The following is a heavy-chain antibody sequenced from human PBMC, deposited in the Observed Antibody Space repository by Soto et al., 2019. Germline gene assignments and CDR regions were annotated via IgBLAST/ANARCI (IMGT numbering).Heavy chain of an antibody. CDR3: ARGQNRYGSVNIN. Sequence: EPQVMESGGDLVQPGGSLRLSCAASGFSVSRTYVTWVRQAPGKGLEWVSVTYGAGTTDYADSVKGRFTVSRDESENTVNLQMNSLRTEDTAVYYCARGQNRYGSVNINWGQGTLVIISS. V-gene: IGHV3-66*01. J-gene: IGHJ4*02. CDR2: TYGAGTT. CDR1: GFSVSRTY. D-gene: IGHD3-10*01.